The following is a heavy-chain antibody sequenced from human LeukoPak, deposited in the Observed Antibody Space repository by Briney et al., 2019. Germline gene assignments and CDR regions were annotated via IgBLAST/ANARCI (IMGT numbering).Heavy chain of an antibody. J-gene: IGHJ4*02. Sequence: GGSLRLSCAASGFSFSSFSMNWVRQAPGKGLEWVSYISGGSSFTYYVDSVEGRFTISRDNSKNTLYLQMNSLRAEDTAVYYCAGSPRSGWYWFDYWGQGTLVTVSS. D-gene: IGHD6-19*01. CDR2: ISGGSSFT. CDR1: GFSFSSFS. CDR3: AGSPRSGWYWFDY. V-gene: IGHV3-21*01.